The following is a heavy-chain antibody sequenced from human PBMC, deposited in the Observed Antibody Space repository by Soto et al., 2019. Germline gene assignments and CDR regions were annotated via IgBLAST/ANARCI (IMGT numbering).Heavy chain of an antibody. CDR2: LSDSGDSI. V-gene: IGHV3-23*01. D-gene: IGHD6-13*01. J-gene: IGHJ4*02. CDR1: GFTFNNYA. CDR3: AKVSSSWYAGFFDL. Sequence: PGGSLRLSCAASGFTFNNYAMTWVRQAPGKGLEWVSGLSDSGDSIYYADSVKGRFTIYRDNSMNTLYLQMNTLRVEDTAVYYCAKVSSSWYAGFFDLWGQGTLVTVSS.